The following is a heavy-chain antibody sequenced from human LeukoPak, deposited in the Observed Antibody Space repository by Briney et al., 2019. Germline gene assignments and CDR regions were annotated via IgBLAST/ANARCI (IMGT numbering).Heavy chain of an antibody. V-gene: IGHV4-59*12. CDR1: GVSISGYY. CDR3: ARDEISGTYYGDYNYYPMDV. Sequence: ASETLSLTCTVSGVSISGYYWSWIRQPPGKGLEWVGYIYYSASTNYNPSLQSRVTMSVDTSRNQISLKLSSVTAADTAVYYCARDEISGTYYGDYNYYPMDVWGQGTTVTVSS. CDR2: IYYSAST. D-gene: IGHD1-26*01. J-gene: IGHJ6*02.